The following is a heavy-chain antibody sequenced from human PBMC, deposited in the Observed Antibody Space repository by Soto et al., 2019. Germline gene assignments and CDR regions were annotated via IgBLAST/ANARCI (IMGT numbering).Heavy chain of an antibody. D-gene: IGHD6-13*01. Sequence: QAQVVQSGAEVRKPGSSVKLSCKASEGTFNSYAIAWVRQAPGQGLEWMGGIIPYYNTLNYAQKFQDRVTITADESTNTVYMELSSLRSDDTAVYFCASGASRWYLSVVDPWAQGTLVTVSS. CDR3: ASGASRWYLSVVDP. V-gene: IGHV1-69*01. J-gene: IGHJ5*02. CDR2: IIPYYNTL. CDR1: EGTFNSYA.